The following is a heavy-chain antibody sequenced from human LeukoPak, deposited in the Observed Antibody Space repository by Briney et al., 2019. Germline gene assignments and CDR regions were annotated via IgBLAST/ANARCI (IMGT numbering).Heavy chain of an antibody. D-gene: IGHD1-26*01. CDR3: ARVVGTTAIDY. CDR1: GFTFSSYS. V-gene: IGHV3-48*04. CDR2: ISSSSSTI. J-gene: IGHJ4*02. Sequence: GGSLRLSCAASGFTFSSYSMNWVRQAPGKGLEWVSYISSSSSTIYYADSVKGRFTISRDNAKNSLYLQMNSLRAEDTAMYYCARVVGTTAIDYWGRGTLVTVSS.